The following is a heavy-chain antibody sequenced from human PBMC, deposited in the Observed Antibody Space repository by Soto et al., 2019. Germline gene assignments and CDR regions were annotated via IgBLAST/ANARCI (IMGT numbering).Heavy chain of an antibody. V-gene: IGHV3-23*01. CDR2: IVDSGGDT. D-gene: IGHD3-3*01. CDR3: ARRTWRGRVDY. CDR1: GFPFSSYA. J-gene: IGHJ4*02. Sequence: GGSLRLSCAASGFPFSSYAMSWVRQAPGKGLEWVSAIVDSGGDTYYADSVKGRFTVSRDNSENTLNLQLNSLRAEDTAVYYCARRTWRGRVDYWGQGTSVTVSS.